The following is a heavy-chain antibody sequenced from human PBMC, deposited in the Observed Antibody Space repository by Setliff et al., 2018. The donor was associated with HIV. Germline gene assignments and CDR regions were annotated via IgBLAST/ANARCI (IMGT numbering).Heavy chain of an antibody. J-gene: IGHJ6*04. CDR1: GGSISTSSYY. D-gene: IGHD2-21*01. CDR3: ASIDYYSV. CDR2: IYYSGST. V-gene: IGHV4-39*01. Sequence: SETLSLTCTVSGGSISTSSYYWGWIRQPPGKGLEWIGSIYYSGSTYYNPSLKSRVTISVDTSKNQFSLKLSSATAADTAVYFCASIDYYSVWGKGTTVTVSS.